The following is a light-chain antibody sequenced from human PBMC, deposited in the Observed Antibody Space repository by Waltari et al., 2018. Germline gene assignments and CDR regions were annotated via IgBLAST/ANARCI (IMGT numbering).Light chain of an antibody. Sequence: EVVLTQSPATLSLSPGETATLSCRASQSVYTFLAWYQQKPGQAPRLLIYHTSNRATGTPARFSGSGSGTDFTLTISSLEPEDSAVYFCQQRANWPPLTFGGGTKVEIK. CDR3: QQRANWPPLT. CDR1: QSVYTF. CDR2: HTS. V-gene: IGKV3-11*01. J-gene: IGKJ4*01.